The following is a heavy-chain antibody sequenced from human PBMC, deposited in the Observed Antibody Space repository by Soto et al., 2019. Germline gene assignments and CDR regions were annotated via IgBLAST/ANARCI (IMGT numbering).Heavy chain of an antibody. CDR1: GGSITKSGHY. D-gene: IGHD3-3*01. V-gene: IGHV4-39*01. CDR2: IYHSGST. CDR3: ARLKTIVGAKYAFDV. J-gene: IGHJ3*01. Sequence: QMQLQESGPGLVKPSETLSLTCSVSGGSITKSGHYWGWIRQPPGKGMGWIGSIYHSGSTYYNPSINSRLTISVDTSNNQFSLKLSSGAAADTAVYYCARLKTIVGAKYAFDVWGQGTMVTVSS.